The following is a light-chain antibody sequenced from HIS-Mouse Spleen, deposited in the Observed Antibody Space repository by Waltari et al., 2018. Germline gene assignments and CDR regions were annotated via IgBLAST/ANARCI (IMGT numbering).Light chain of an antibody. CDR2: EGS. CDR1: SSDVGSYNL. J-gene: IGLJ3*02. CDR3: CSYAGSSTWV. Sequence: QSALTQPASVSGSPGQSITIPCTGTSSDVGSYNLFLWYQQHHGKAPKPMIYEGSKRPSGVSNRFSGSKSGNTASLTISGLQAEDEADYYCCSYAGSSTWVFGGGTKLTVL. V-gene: IGLV2-23*01.